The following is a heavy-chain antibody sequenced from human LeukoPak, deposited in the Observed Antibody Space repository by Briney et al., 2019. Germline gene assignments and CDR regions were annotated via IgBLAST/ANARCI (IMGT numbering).Heavy chain of an antibody. CDR1: GGSISSSSYY. V-gene: IGHV4-39*07. CDR2: IYYSGST. D-gene: IGHD3-10*01. CDR3: ARDHRDPYYYGSGSYFDY. J-gene: IGHJ4*02. Sequence: SETLSLTCTVSGGSISSSSYYWGWIRQPPGKGLEWIGYIYYSGSTYYNPSLKSRVTISLDTSKNQFSLKLSSVTAADTAVYYCARDHRDPYYYGSGSYFDYWGQGTLVTVSS.